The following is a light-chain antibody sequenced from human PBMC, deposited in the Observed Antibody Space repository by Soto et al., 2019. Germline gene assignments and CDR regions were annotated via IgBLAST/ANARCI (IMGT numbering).Light chain of an antibody. J-gene: IGKJ1*01. V-gene: IGKV3-15*01. CDR1: QSVNSN. Sequence: EIVMTQSPATLSVSPGERATLSCRASQSVNSNLAWYKQKPGQAPRLLIYGASTRATGIPARFSGSGSGTEFTLTISSLQSEDFAVYYCQQYNTWPLWTFGQGTKVEIK. CDR3: QQYNTWPLWT. CDR2: GAS.